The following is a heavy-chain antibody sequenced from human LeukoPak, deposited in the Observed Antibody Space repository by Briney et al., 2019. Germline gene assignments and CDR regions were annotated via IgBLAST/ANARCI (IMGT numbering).Heavy chain of an antibody. Sequence: PGGSLRLSCAASGFTFTTYAINWVRQAPGKGLEWGSGISGGGDKTYYADSVNGRFTISRDNSKNTVSLQMSSLRAEDTALYYCAKDLALAGTGGGFDVWGQGTRVAVSS. CDR1: GFTFTTYA. CDR2: ISGGGDKT. D-gene: IGHD6-19*01. CDR3: AKDLALAGTGGGFDV. V-gene: IGHV3-23*01. J-gene: IGHJ3*01.